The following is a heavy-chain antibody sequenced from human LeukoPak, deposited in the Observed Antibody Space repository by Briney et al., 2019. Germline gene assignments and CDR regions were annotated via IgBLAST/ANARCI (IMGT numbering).Heavy chain of an antibody. CDR2: ISYDGSNK. CDR3: ARGPDTAMVPPYYFDY. CDR1: GFTFSSYA. D-gene: IGHD5-18*01. J-gene: IGHJ4*02. Sequence: GGSLRLSCAASGFTFSSYAMHWVRQAPGKGLEGVAVISYDGSNKYYADSVKGRFTISRDNSKNTLYLQMNSLRAEDTAVYYCARGPDTAMVPPYYFDYWGQGTLVTVSS. V-gene: IGHV3-30-3*01.